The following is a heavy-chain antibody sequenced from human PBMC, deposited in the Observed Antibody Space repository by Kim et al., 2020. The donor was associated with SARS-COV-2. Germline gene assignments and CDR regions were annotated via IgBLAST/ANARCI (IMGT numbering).Heavy chain of an antibody. V-gene: IGHV4-59*01. CDR3: ARANNDHYDFWNTFDY. J-gene: IGHJ4*02. D-gene: IGHD3-3*01. Sequence: SLKSRVTISVDTSKNQFSLKLSSVTAADTAVYYCARANNDHYDFWNTFDYWGQGTLVTVSS.